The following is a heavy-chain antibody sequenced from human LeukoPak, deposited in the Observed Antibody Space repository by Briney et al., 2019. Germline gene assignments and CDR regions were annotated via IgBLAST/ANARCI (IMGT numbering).Heavy chain of an antibody. CDR3: AKGLLIKKVSVYGMDV. Sequence: GGSLRLSCAASGFTFSSYAMSWVRQAPGKGLEWVSTISGSGSSTYYADSVKGRFTTSRDNSKNTLYLQMNSLRVEDTAVYYCAKGLLIKKVSVYGMDVWGQGTTVTVSS. J-gene: IGHJ6*02. D-gene: IGHD6-6*01. CDR2: ISGSGSST. V-gene: IGHV3-23*01. CDR1: GFTFSSYA.